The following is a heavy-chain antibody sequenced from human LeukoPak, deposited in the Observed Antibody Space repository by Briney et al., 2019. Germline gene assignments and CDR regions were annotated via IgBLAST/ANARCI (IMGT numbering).Heavy chain of an antibody. CDR3: ARQSSTSIYRDYYYMDV. CDR1: GYSISSGYY. CDR2: IYHSGST. J-gene: IGHJ6*03. Sequence: SETLSLTCAVSGYSISSGYYWGWIRQPPGKGLEWIGRIYHSGSTYYNPSLKSRVTISVDTSKNQFSLKLSSVTAADTAVYYCARQSSTSIYRDYYYMDVWGKGTTVTVSS. D-gene: IGHD2-2*02. V-gene: IGHV4-38-2*01.